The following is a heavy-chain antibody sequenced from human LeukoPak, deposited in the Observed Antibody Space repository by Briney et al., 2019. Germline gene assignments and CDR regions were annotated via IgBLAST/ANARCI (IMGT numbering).Heavy chain of an antibody. D-gene: IGHD3-22*01. CDR2: IIPIFGTA. CDR1: GGTFSSYA. V-gene: IGHV1-69*01. J-gene: IGHJ3*02. CDR3: ARGESYRGSYYYDSSGYYYAAFDI. Sequence: GASVKVSCKASGGTFSSYAISWVRQAPGQGLEWMGGIIPIFGTANYAQKFQGRVTITADESTSTAYMELSSLRSEDTAVYYCARGESYRGSYYYDSSGYYYAAFDIWGQGTMVTVSS.